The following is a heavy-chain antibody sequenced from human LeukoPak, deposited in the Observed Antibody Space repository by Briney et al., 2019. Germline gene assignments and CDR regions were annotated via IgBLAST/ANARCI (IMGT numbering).Heavy chain of an antibody. CDR3: ARGGSGSYKGVFDY. D-gene: IGHD3-10*01. V-gene: IGHV1-69*05. Sequence: GASVKVSCKASGGTFSSYAISWVRQAPGQGLEWMGRIIPIFGTADYAQKCQGRVTITTDESTSTAYMELSSLRSEDTAVYYCARGGSGSYKGVFDYWGQGALVTVSS. CDR1: GGTFSSYA. CDR2: IIPIFGTA. J-gene: IGHJ4*02.